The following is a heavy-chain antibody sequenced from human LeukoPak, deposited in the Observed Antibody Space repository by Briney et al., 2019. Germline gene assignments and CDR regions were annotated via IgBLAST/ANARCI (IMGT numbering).Heavy chain of an antibody. CDR1: GFTLSSYD. CDR3: AREVRGSGFTYFDY. Sequence: GGSLRLSCTASGFTLSSYDMHWVRQATGEGLEWVSAISAAGNTYYPGSVKGRFTISREGAKNSLYLQMNSLRAGDTAVYYCAREVRGSGFTYFDYWGQGTLVTVSS. CDR2: ISAAGNT. D-gene: IGHD3-22*01. V-gene: IGHV3-13*01. J-gene: IGHJ4*02.